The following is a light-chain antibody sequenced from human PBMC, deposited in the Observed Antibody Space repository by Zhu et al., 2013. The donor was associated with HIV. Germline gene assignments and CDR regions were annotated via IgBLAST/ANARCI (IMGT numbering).Light chain of an antibody. J-gene: IGKJ1*01. CDR1: QSVGNNF. CDR2: GTS. Sequence: DIVLTQSPGTLSLSPGEGATLSCRASQSVGNNFLAWYQQKPGQAPRLLISGTSSRATGIPDRFSGSGSGTDFTLSISRLDPEDFAVYYCQQYGSSPWTFGQGTKVEIK. CDR3: QQYGSSPWT. V-gene: IGKV3-20*01.